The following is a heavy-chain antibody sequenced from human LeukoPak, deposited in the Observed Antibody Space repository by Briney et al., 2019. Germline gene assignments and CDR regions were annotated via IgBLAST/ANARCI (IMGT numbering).Heavy chain of an antibody. Sequence: PGRSLRLSCAASGLTFDDYAMHWVRQAPGKGLEWVSGISWNSGSIAYADSVKGRFTISRDNAKNSLYLQMNSLRAEDTALFYCAKGSSGLFFGGNWFDPWGQGTLVTVSS. D-gene: IGHD3-10*01. J-gene: IGHJ5*02. V-gene: IGHV3-9*01. CDR2: ISWNSGSI. CDR3: AKGSSGLFFGGNWFDP. CDR1: GLTFDDYA.